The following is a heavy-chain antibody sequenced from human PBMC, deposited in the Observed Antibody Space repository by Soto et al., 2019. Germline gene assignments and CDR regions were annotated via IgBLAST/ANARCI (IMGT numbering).Heavy chain of an antibody. V-gene: IGHV4-30-2*01. D-gene: IGHD1-7*01. J-gene: IGHJ4*02. CDR1: GGSISSGGYS. Sequence: SETLSLTCAVSGGSISSGGYSWSWIRQPPGKGLEWIGYIYHSGSTYYNPSLKSRVTISVDRSKNQFSLKLSSVTAADTAVYYCVRVVHEELRCFDFWGQGTLATVSS. CDR2: IYHSGST. CDR3: VRVVHEELRCFDF.